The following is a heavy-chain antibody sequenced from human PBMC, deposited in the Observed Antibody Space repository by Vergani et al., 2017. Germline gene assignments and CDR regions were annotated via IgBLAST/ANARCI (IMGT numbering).Heavy chain of an antibody. V-gene: IGHV3-74*01. CDR1: AFTFSSYW. Sequence: EVQLVESGGGLVQPGGSLRLSCAASAFTFSSYWMHWVRQAPGKGLVWVSRINSDGSSTSYADSVKGRFTISRDNAKNTLYLQMNSLRAEDTALYYCAKAIYGDLGPMYFDYWGQGTLVTVSS. CDR2: INSDGSST. CDR3: AKAIYGDLGPMYFDY. J-gene: IGHJ4*02. D-gene: IGHD4-17*01.